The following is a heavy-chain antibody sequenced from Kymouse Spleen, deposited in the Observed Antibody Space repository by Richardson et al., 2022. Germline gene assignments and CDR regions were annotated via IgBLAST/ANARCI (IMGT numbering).Heavy chain of an antibody. CDR3: ARGDSITGTTGVFDY. V-gene: IGHV4-59*01. CDR2: IYYSGST. J-gene: IGHJ4*02. D-gene: IGHD1-7*01. Sequence: QVQLQESGPGLVKPSETLSLTCTVSGGSISSYYWSWIRQPPGKGLEWIGYIYYSGSTNYNPSLKSRVTISVDTSKNQFSLKLSSVTAADTAVYYCARGDSITGTTGVFDYWGQGTLVTVSS. CDR1: GGSISSYY.